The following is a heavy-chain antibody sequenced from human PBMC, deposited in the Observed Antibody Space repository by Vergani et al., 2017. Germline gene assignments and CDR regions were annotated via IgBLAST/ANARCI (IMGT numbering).Heavy chain of an antibody. CDR3: ARMGRYFSSTSCRMRAFDI. Sequence: QVPLKESGPVLVKPTETLTLTCTVSGFSLSNARMGVSWIRQPPGKALEWLAHIFSNDEKSYSTSLKSRLTISKDPSKSQVVLTMTNMDPVDTATYYCARMGRYFSSTSCRMRAFDIWGQGTMVTVSS. CDR1: GFSLSNARMG. D-gene: IGHD2-2*01. V-gene: IGHV2-26*01. J-gene: IGHJ3*02. CDR2: IFSNDEK.